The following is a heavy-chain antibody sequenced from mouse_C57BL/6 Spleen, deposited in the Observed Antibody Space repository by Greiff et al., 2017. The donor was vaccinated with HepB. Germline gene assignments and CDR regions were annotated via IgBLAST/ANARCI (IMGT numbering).Heavy chain of an antibody. CDR2: ISNGGGST. J-gene: IGHJ4*01. D-gene: IGHD1-1*01. V-gene: IGHV5-12*01. CDR3: ARPYYYGSSYENYAMDY. Sequence: EVKLVESGGGLVQPGGSLKLSCAASGFTFSDYYMYWVRQTPEKRLEWVAYISNGGGSTYYPDTVKGRFTISRDNAKNTLYLQMSRLKSEDTAMYYCARPYYYGSSYENYAMDYWGQGTSVTVSS. CDR1: GFTFSDYY.